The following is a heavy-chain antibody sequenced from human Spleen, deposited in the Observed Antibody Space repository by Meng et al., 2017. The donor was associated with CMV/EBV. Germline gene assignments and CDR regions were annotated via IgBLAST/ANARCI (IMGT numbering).Heavy chain of an antibody. CDR1: GFSFSSYV. CDR3: ARDISRVGVTKYFDY. D-gene: IGHD1-26*01. CDR2: ISYDGSNK. V-gene: IGHV3-30*12. J-gene: IGHJ4*02. Sequence: GGSLRLSCAASGFSFSSYVMHWVRQAPGKGLEWVAVISYDGSNKYYADSVKGRFTISRDNAKNSLYLQMDSLRVEDTATYYCARDISRVGVTKYFDYWGQGTLVTVSS.